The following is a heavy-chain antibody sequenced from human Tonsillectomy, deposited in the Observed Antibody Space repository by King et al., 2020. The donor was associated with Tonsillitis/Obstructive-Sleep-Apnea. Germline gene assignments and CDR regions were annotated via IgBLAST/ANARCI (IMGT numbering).Heavy chain of an antibody. J-gene: IGHJ3*01. CDR2: INRGGST. Sequence: VQLLQWGAGLLKPSETLSLTCAVYGGSFSGYYWTWIRQPPGKGLEWIGEINRGGSTNPNPSLKSRVTISVDTSKNQFSLKMRSVTAADTAVYYCARVGGLSSSSASDAFDVWGLGTMVTVSS. CDR1: GGSFSGYY. D-gene: IGHD6-6*01. V-gene: IGHV4-34*01. CDR3: ARVGGLSSSSASDAFDV.